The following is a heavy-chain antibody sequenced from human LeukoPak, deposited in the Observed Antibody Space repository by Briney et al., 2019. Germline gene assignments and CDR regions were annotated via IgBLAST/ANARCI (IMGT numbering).Heavy chain of an antibody. J-gene: IGHJ4*02. Sequence: SQTLSLTCTVSGGSISSGSYYWSWIRQPAGKGLEWIGRIYTSGSTNYNPSLKRRVTISVDTSKNQFSLKLSSVTAADTAVYYCVCSRAMTSDRYYNYYGSGSYTDYWGQGTLVTVSS. D-gene: IGHD3-10*01. CDR2: IYTSGST. CDR3: VCSRAMTSDRYYNYYGSGSYTDY. V-gene: IGHV4-61*02. CDR1: GGSISSGSYY.